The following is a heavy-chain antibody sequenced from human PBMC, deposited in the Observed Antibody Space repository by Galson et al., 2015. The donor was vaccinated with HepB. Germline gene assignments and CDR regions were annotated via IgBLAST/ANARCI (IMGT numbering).Heavy chain of an antibody. V-gene: IGHV5-51*03. Sequence: QSGAEVKKPGESLTISCKGSGYRFTSYWIGWVRQMPGKGLEWMGIIYPGDSDTRYSPSFQGQVTISADKSISTAYLQWSSLKASDTAIYYCARSPVTYSCYDYVHFDYWCQGTLVTVSS. CDR2: IYPGDSDT. J-gene: IGHJ4*02. D-gene: IGHD5-12*01. CDR3: ARSPVTYSCYDYVHFDY. CDR1: GYRFTSYW.